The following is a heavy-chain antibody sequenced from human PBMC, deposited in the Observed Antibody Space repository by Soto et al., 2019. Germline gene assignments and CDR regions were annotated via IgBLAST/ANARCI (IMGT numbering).Heavy chain of an antibody. CDR1: GFTFARYA. V-gene: IGHV3-23*01. D-gene: IGHD6-13*01. Sequence: PGGSLRLSCAASGFTFARYAMSWVRQAPGKGLEWVSGISGSGGNTYNADSVKGRFTISRDNSKNTLYLDMISLRAEDTAVYYCAKGLSIAAAGTFDYWGQGTLVTVSS. CDR3: AKGLSIAAAGTFDY. CDR2: ISGSGGNT. J-gene: IGHJ4*02.